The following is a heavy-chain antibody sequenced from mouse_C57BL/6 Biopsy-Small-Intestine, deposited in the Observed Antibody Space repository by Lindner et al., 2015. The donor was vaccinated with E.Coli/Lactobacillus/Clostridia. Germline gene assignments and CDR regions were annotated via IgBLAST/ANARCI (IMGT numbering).Heavy chain of an antibody. CDR2: VIPIFGIT. D-gene: IGHD1-3*01. CDR1: GGTFSYYT. J-gene: IGHJ4*01. V-gene: IGHV1-77*01. CDR3: AAGESKVRGVPSTTGDY. Sequence: SVKVSCKAPGGTFSYYTFSWVRQAPGQGLEWMGRVIPIFGITNYAQKYQGRVSITADRSTSTAYIEVISLTSEDTAVYYCAAGESKVRGVPSTTGDYWGQGTLVTVSS.